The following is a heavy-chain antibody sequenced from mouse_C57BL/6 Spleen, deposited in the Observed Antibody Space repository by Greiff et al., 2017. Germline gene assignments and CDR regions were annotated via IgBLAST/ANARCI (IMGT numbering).Heavy chain of an antibody. J-gene: IGHJ3*01. CDR2: IYPGSGNT. V-gene: IGHV1-76*01. CDR1: GYTFTDYY. Sequence: VQLQESGAELVRPGASVKLSCKASGYTFTDYYINWVKQRPGQGLEWIARIYPGSGNTYYNEKFKGKATLTAEKSSSTAYMQLSRLTSEDSAVYFGARDSYDFSFAYWGQGTLVTVSA. CDR3: ARDSYDFSFAY. D-gene: IGHD2-4*01.